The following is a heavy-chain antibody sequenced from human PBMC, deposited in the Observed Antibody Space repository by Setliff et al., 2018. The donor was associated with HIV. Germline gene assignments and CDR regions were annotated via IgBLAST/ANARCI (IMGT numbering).Heavy chain of an antibody. CDR2: IYHSGGT. CDR1: GGSITGSHW. CDR3: ATLRWLRSKHSAY. D-gene: IGHD5-12*01. Sequence: SETLSLTCSVSGGSITGSHWWTWVRQPPGKGLEWIGQIYHSGGTNYNASLKSRVTISVDKSKNQFSLNLRSVTAADTAVYFCATLRWLRSKHSAYWGQGTLVTVSS. J-gene: IGHJ4*01. V-gene: IGHV4-4*02.